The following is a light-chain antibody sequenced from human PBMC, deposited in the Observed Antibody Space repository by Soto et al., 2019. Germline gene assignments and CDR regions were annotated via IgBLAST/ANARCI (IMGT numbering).Light chain of an antibody. J-gene: IGKJ1*01. CDR2: AAS. V-gene: IGKV1-39*01. Sequence: DIQMTQSPSSLSASVGDRVTITCRASQSISTYLNWYQQKPRKAPKLLIYAASSLQSGVPSRFSRSGSGTHFTLTISSLQPEDFATYYCQQSYSTPRTFGQGTQVEIK. CDR3: QQSYSTPRT. CDR1: QSISTY.